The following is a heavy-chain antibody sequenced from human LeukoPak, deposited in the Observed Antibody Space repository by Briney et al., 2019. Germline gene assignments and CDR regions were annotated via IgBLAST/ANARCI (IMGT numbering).Heavy chain of an antibody. Sequence: GGSLRLSCAASGFTFSSYSMNWVRQAPGTGLEWVSFISSSSSYIYYADSVKGRFTISRDNAKNSLYLQMNSLKTEDTAVYYCTRGWELHTLYYFDYWGQGTLVTVSS. CDR2: ISSSSSYI. J-gene: IGHJ4*02. CDR3: TRGWELHTLYYFDY. CDR1: GFTFSSYS. V-gene: IGHV3-21*04. D-gene: IGHD1-26*01.